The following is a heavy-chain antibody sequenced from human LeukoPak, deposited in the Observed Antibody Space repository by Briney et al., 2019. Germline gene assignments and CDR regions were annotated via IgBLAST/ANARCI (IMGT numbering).Heavy chain of an antibody. CDR2: IYYSGST. D-gene: IGHD3-10*01. CDR3: ARREFGDLGAFDI. Sequence: SETLSLTCTVSGGSISSYYWSWIRQPPGKGLEWIGYIYYSGSTNYNPSLKSRVTISVDTSKNQFSLKLSSVTAADTAVYYCARREFGDLGAFDIWGQGTMVTVSS. J-gene: IGHJ3*02. V-gene: IGHV4-59*01. CDR1: GGSISSYY.